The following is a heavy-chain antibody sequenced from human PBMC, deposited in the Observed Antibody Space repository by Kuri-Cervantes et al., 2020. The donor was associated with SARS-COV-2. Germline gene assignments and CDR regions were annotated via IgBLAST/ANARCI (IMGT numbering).Heavy chain of an antibody. J-gene: IGHJ4*02. CDR2: IYTSGST. CDR3: ASIEWELLSYFDY. V-gene: IGHV4-61*09. CDR1: GGSISSGSYY. Sequence: SETLSLTCTVSGGSISSGSYYWSWIRQPAGKGLEWIGHIYTSGSTNYNPSLKSRVAISVDTSKNQFSLKLSSVTAADTAVYYCASIEWELLSYFDYWGQGTLVTVSS. D-gene: IGHD1-26*01.